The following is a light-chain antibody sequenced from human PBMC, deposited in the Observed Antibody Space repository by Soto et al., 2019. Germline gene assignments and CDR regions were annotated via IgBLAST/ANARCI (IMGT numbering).Light chain of an antibody. CDR1: QSISSY. CDR2: AAS. Sequence: DIQMTQSPSSLSASVGDRVTITCRARQSISSYLNWYQQKPGKAPKLLIYAASSLQSRVPSRFSGSGSGTDFTLTISSLQPEDFATYYYQQSYSTPITFGQGTRLEIK. V-gene: IGKV1-39*01. CDR3: QQSYSTPIT. J-gene: IGKJ5*01.